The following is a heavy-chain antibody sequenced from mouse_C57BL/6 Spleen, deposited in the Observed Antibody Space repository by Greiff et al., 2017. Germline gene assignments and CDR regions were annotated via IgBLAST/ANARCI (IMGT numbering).Heavy chain of an antibody. J-gene: IGHJ4*01. Sequence: VHLVESGAELVRPGASVTLSCKASGYTFTDYEMHWVKQTPVHGLEWIGAIDPETGGTAYNQKFKGKAILTADKSSSTAYMELRSLTSEDSAVXYCTRWDGSSYGYAMDYWGQGTSVTVSS. CDR3: TRWDGSSYGYAMDY. D-gene: IGHD1-1*01. V-gene: IGHV1-15*01. CDR1: GYTFTDYE. CDR2: IDPETGGT.